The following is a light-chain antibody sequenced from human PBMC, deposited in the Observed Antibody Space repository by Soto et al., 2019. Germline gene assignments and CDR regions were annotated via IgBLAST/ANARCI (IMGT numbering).Light chain of an antibody. V-gene: IGKV3-11*01. J-gene: IGKJ5*01. CDR3: QQRSNWPLT. Sequence: EIVLTQSAYNLSGSAGESATLSWRASQSVGPNLVWYQQKPGQAPRLLIYDASNRPTDIPARFSGSGYGTDFNLTISSLETEDFAVYYCQQRSNWPLTFGQGTRLEIK. CDR1: QSVGPN. CDR2: DAS.